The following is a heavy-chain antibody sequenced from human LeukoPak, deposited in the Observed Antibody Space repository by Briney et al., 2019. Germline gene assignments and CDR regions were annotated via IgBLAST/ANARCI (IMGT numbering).Heavy chain of an antibody. Sequence: GGSLRLSCAASGFTVSSNYMSWVRQAPGKGLEWVSIIYSGGTTYYADSVKGRFTISRDNAKNSLYLQMNSLRAEDTAVHYCARKSSAVAGPFDYWGQGTLVTVSS. CDR1: GFTVSSNY. V-gene: IGHV3-53*01. CDR2: IYSGGTT. J-gene: IGHJ4*02. D-gene: IGHD6-19*01. CDR3: ARKSSAVAGPFDY.